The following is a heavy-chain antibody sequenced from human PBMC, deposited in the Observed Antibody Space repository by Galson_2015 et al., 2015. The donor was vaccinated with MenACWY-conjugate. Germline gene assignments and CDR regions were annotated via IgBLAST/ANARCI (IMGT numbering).Heavy chain of an antibody. V-gene: IGHV3-48*02. J-gene: IGHJ4*02. CDR3: ARDRADGYKQFFDY. CDR2: ISTGSSAI. Sequence: SLRLSCAASGFTFSSYSMNWVRQAPGKGLEWVSYISTGSSAIYYADSVKGRFTISRDNAKNSLYLQMNSLRDEDTAVYYCARDRADGYKQFFDYWGQGTPVTVSS. CDR1: GFTFSSYS. D-gene: IGHD5-24*01.